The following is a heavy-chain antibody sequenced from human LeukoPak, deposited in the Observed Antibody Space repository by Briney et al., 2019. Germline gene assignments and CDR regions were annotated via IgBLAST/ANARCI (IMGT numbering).Heavy chain of an antibody. CDR3: ARGYCTNGVCYIIGKDAFDI. CDR2: IYYSGST. D-gene: IGHD2-8*01. CDR1: GGSISSYY. V-gene: IGHV4-59*01. Sequence: PSETLSLTCTVSGGSISSYYWSWIRQPPGKGLEWIGYIYYSGSTNYNPSLKSRVTISVDTSKNQFSLKLSSVTAADTAVYYCARGYCTNGVCYIIGKDAFDIWGQGTMVTVSS. J-gene: IGHJ3*02.